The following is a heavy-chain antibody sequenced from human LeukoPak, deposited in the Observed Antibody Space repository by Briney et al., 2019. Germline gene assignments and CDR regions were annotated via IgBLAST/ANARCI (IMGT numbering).Heavy chain of an antibody. CDR3: ARAPSGYYPYFDY. Sequence: GGSLRLSCAASEFVFSTYYMHWVRQAPGKGLEWVSSIRGESDYIYYRDSVKGRFTISRDNAKNSLYLQMNRLRVEDTAVYYCARAPSGYYPYFDYWGQGTLVTVSS. CDR1: EFVFSTYY. V-gene: IGHV3-21*06. J-gene: IGHJ4*02. CDR2: IRGESDYI. D-gene: IGHD3-22*01.